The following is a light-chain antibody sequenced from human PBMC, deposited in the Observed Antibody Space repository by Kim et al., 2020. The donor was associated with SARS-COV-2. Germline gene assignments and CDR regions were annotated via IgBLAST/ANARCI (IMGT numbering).Light chain of an antibody. Sequence: QSVLTQPPSVSGPPGQRVTISCTGSSSNIGAGYDVHWYQQFPGIAPKFLIYGNSNRPSGVPDRFSGSKSGTSASLAITGLQAEDEADYYCQSYDSSLSGWVFGGGTQLTVL. CDR2: GNS. J-gene: IGLJ3*02. CDR3: QSYDSSLSGWV. V-gene: IGLV1-40*01. CDR1: SSNIGAGYD.